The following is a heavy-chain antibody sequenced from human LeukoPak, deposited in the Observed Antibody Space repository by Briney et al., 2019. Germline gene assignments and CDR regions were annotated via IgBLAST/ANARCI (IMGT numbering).Heavy chain of an antibody. CDR1: GYTFTSYD. CDR2: MNPNSGNT. D-gene: IGHD3-16*02. J-gene: IGHJ4*02. Sequence: ASVKVSCKASGYTFTSYDINWVRQAPGQGLEWMGWMNPNSGNTGFAQKFQGRVTMTRNTPLSSSHMELSSVRSEDTAVYYCARLGYYDYIWGSYRYTELDYWVQGTLVSDSS. V-gene: IGHV1-8*01. CDR3: ARLGYYDYIWGSYRYTELDY.